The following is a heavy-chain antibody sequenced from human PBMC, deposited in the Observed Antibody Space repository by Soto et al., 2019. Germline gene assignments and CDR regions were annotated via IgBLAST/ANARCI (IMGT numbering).Heavy chain of an antibody. Sequence: GGSLRLSCTASGFTFGDYAMSWVRQAPGKGLEWVGFIRSKAYGGTTEYAASMKGRFTISRDDSKSIAYLQMNSLKTEDTAVYYCTAHYYDSSGYYYSDYWGQGTLVTVSS. D-gene: IGHD3-22*01. CDR2: IRSKAYGGTT. CDR3: TAHYYDSSGYYYSDY. CDR1: GFTFGDYA. V-gene: IGHV3-49*04. J-gene: IGHJ4*02.